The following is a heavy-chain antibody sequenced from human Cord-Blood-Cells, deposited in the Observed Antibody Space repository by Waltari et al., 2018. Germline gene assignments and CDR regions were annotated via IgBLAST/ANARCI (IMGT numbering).Heavy chain of an antibody. CDR1: GYTFTGYY. CDR2: INPNSGGT. CDR3: ARDSGSYFTSFDY. Sequence: QVQLVQSGAEVKKPGASVMVSCKASGYTFTGYYMHWVRQAPGKGLEWMGWINPNSGGTNYAQKFQGRVTMTRDTSISTAYMELSRLRSDDTAVYYCARDSGSYFTSFDYWGQGTLVTVSS. D-gene: IGHD1-26*01. J-gene: IGHJ4*02. V-gene: IGHV1-2*02.